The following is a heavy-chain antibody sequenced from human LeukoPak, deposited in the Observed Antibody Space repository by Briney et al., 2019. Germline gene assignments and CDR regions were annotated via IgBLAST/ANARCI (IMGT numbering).Heavy chain of an antibody. CDR3: ARGTFVVISGPDY. CDR1: GCIIITFW. V-gene: IGHV3-7*01. CDR2: IKQDGDEK. D-gene: IGHD2-21*01. J-gene: IGHJ4*02. Sequence: PGGAVRLSYAACGCIIITFWRSGVRQARGRGLEGVANIKQDGDEKYYVDSVKGRFTISRDNAKNSLYLQMSSLRDEDTAVYYCARGTFVVISGPDYWGQGTLVTVSS.